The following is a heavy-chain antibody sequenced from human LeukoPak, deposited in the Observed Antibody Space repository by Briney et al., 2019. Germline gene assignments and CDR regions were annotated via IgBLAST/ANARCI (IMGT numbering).Heavy chain of an antibody. CDR3: ARTSAYYYDSSGYYLDY. D-gene: IGHD3-22*01. CDR1: GYTFTSYG. V-gene: IGHV1-18*01. J-gene: IGHJ4*02. CDR2: ISAYNGNT. Sequence: ASVKVSCKASGYTFTSYGISWVRQAPGQGLEWMGWISAYNGNTNYAQKLQGRVTMNTDTSTSTAYMELRSLRSDDTAVYYCARTSAYYYDSSGYYLDYWGQGTLVTVSS.